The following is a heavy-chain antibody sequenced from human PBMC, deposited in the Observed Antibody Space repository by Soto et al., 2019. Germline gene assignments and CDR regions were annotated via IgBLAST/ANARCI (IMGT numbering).Heavy chain of an antibody. CDR2: IIPIFGTA. J-gene: IGHJ5*02. D-gene: IGHD3-22*01. V-gene: IGHV1-69*13. CDR3: ARDRGPSSGYYPYWFDP. CDR1: GGTFSSYA. Sequence: GASVKVSCKASGGTFSSYAITWVRQAPGQGLEWMGGIIPIFGTANYAQKFQARVTITADESTSTANKELSSLRSEDTDVYYCARDRGPSSGYYPYWFDPWGQGTLVTVSS.